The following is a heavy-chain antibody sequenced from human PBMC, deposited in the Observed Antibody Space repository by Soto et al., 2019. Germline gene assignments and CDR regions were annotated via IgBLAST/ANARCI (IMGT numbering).Heavy chain of an antibody. CDR2: ISGSGVST. J-gene: IGHJ6*02. CDR3: AKDAADGSGAACDADFSFSGMDF. V-gene: IGHV3-23*01. D-gene: IGHD3-22*01. Sequence: EVQLLESGGGLVQPGESLRLSCAASGSTLSSYAMSWVRQAPGKGLEWVSSISGSGVSTYYADSVKGRFTISRDNSKDTLYLQMNSLRAEDTAVDYCAKDAADGSGAACDADFSFSGMDFWGQGTTVTVSS. CDR1: GSTLSSYA.